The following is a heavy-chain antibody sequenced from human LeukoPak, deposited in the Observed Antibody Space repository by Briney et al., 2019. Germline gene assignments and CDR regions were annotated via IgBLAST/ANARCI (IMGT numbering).Heavy chain of an antibody. CDR3: ARDLGSSWSIDY. CDR2: ISSSSSYI. Sequence: GGSLRLSCAASGFTFSSYSMNWVRQAPGKGLEWVSSISSSSSYIYYADSVKGRFTISRDNAKNSLYLQMNSLRAEDTAVYYCARDLGSSWSIDYWGQGTLVSVSS. V-gene: IGHV3-21*01. D-gene: IGHD6-13*01. CDR1: GFTFSSYS. J-gene: IGHJ4*02.